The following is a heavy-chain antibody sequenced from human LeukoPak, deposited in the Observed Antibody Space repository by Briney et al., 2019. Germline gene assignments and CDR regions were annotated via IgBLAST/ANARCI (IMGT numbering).Heavy chain of an antibody. CDR3: ARASTITVRPGGYYHYYMDV. V-gene: IGHV3-11*04. Sequence: GGSLRLSCAASGFTFSDYYMSWIRQAPGKGLEWVSYISSSGSTIYYADSVKGRFTITRDNAKNSQFLQMNSLRDEDTAVYYCARASTITVRPGGYYHYYMDVWGKGTTVTVSS. CDR1: GFTFSDYY. J-gene: IGHJ6*03. D-gene: IGHD6-6*01. CDR2: ISSSGSTI.